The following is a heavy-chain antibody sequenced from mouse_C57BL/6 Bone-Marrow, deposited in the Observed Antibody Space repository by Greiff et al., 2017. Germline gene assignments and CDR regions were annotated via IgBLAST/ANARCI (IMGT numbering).Heavy chain of an antibody. Sequence: VQLQQSGPELVKPGASVKIPCKASGYTFTDYNMDWVKQSHGKSLEWIGDIHPNNGGTIYNQKFKGKATLTVDKSSSTAYMELRSLTSEDTAVYYCAREVGSSPYYFDYWGQGTTLTVSS. V-gene: IGHV1-18*01. CDR2: IHPNNGGT. J-gene: IGHJ2*01. CDR1: GYTFTDYN. CDR3: AREVGSSPYYFDY. D-gene: IGHD1-1*01.